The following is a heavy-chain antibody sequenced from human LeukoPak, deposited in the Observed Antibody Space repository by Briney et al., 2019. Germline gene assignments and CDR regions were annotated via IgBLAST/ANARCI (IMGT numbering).Heavy chain of an antibody. CDR1: GFTFSSYV. Sequence: GGSLRLSCAAAGFTFSSYVMSWVRQAPGKGLEWVSTFSGSGSNTYYADSVKGRFTISKDNSKNTLYLQMNSLRAEDTAVYYCAKGGLYYVDHWGQGSLVTVSS. V-gene: IGHV3-23*01. D-gene: IGHD2-8*02. J-gene: IGHJ4*02. CDR2: FSGSGSNT. CDR3: AKGGLYYVDH.